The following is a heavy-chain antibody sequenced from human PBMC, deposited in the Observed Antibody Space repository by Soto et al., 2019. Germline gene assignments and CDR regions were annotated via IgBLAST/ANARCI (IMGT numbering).Heavy chain of an antibody. V-gene: IGHV4-39*01. Sequence: SETLSLTCSVSGRSISSSNYYCAGSRQPPGKGLEWIGSIYYSGSTLYNAPLKSRVTISLDTSKNQFSLKVSSVTAADTAVYFCARHSGPYASSWFDSWGQGTVVTV. CDR1: GRSISSSNYY. CDR2: IYYSGST. J-gene: IGHJ5*01. CDR3: ARHSGPYASSWFDS. D-gene: IGHD2-2*01.